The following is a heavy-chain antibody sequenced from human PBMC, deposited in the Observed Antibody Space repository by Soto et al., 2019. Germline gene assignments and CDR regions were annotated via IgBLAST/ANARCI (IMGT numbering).Heavy chain of an antibody. CDR1: WYTSTSYN. V-gene: IGHV1-8*01. J-gene: IGHJ3*02. CDR2: MNPNSGNT. Sequence: ASVKVSCKASWYTSTSYNVNWARQSTGQGLEWMGWMNPNSGNTGYAQKFQGRVTLTRNTSISTAYMEVSSLRSEDTAVYYCARASSGYGFDAFDMWGQGTMVTVSS. CDR3: ARASSGYGFDAFDM. D-gene: IGHD5-12*01.